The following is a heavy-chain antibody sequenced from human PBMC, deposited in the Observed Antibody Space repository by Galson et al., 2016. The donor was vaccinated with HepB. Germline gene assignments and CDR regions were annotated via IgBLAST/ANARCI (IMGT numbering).Heavy chain of an antibody. V-gene: IGHV3-11*04. D-gene: IGHD6-19*01. J-gene: IGHJ4*02. Sequence: VEGRFTISRDSAKNSLYLQMNSLRVEDTAVYYCVRDLGYSGDWYHRPSPFDYWGQGTLVTVSS. CDR3: VRDLGYSGDWYHRPSPFDY.